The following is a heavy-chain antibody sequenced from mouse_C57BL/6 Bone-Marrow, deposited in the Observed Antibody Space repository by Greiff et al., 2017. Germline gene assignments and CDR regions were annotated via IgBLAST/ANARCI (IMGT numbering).Heavy chain of an antibody. Sequence: EVMLVESGGGLVKPGGSLKLSCAASGFTFSDYGMHWVRQAPAKGLEWVAYISSGSSTIYYADTVKGRFTISRDNAKNTLFLQMTSLRSEDTAMYYCARGGYPHYYAMDYWGQGTSVTVSS. V-gene: IGHV5-17*01. CDR2: ISSGSSTI. J-gene: IGHJ4*01. CDR3: ARGGYPHYYAMDY. D-gene: IGHD2-2*01. CDR1: GFTFSDYG.